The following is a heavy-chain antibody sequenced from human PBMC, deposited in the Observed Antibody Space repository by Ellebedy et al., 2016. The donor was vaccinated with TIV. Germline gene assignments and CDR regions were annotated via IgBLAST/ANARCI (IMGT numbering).Heavy chain of an antibody. CDR3: ARDGYSSGWDSGSIDY. Sequence: AASVKVSCKASGYTFTSYGISWVRQAPGQGLEWMGWISAYNGNTNYAQKLQGRVTMTTDTSTSTAYMELRSLRSDDTAVYYCARDGYSSGWDSGSIDYWGQGTLVTVSS. CDR1: GYTFTSYG. CDR2: ISAYNGNT. V-gene: IGHV1-18*04. D-gene: IGHD6-19*01. J-gene: IGHJ4*02.